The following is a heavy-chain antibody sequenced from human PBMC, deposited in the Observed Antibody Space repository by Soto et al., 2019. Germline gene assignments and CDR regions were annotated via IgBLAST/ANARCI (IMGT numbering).Heavy chain of an antibody. J-gene: IGHJ4*02. CDR1: GYTFTSYG. CDR2: ISAYNGNT. Sequence: QVQLVQSGAEVKKPGASVKVSCKASGYTFTSYGISWVRQAPGQGLEWMGWISAYNGNTNYAQKHQGRVTMTTDTSPSTAYMELRSLRSDDTAVYYCARVPRGSYYLGHLDSWGQGTLVTVSS. D-gene: IGHD1-26*01. CDR3: ARVPRGSYYLGHLDS. V-gene: IGHV1-18*01.